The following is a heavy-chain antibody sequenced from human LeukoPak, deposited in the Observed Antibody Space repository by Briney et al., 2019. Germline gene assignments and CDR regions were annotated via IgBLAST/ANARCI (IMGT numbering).Heavy chain of an antibody. V-gene: IGHV3-9*01. D-gene: IGHD1-26*01. CDR3: AKDMMAIVGGTTSAFDM. J-gene: IGHJ3*02. Sequence: GGSLRLSCAASGFSFDDYAMHWVRQAPGKGLEWVSGINWNSGSIDYAESVKGRFTISRDNAKNSLYLQMNSLRAEDTALYYCAKDMMAIVGGTTSAFDMWGQGTMVTVSS. CDR1: GFSFDDYA. CDR2: INWNSGSI.